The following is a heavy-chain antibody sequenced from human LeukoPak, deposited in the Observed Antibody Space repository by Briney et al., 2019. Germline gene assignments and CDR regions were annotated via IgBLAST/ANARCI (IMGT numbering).Heavy chain of an antibody. J-gene: IGHJ4*02. CDR1: GFTFSSYG. D-gene: IGHD5-18*01. Sequence: LRLSCAASGFTFSSYGMHWVRQAPGKGLDWVAVISNDGSKKYYADSVKGRFTISRDNSKNTLSLQVSSLRTEDTAVYYCAKDRYSYAFEYSDSWGQGTLVTVSP. V-gene: IGHV3-30*18. CDR3: AKDRYSYAFEYSDS. CDR2: ISNDGSKK.